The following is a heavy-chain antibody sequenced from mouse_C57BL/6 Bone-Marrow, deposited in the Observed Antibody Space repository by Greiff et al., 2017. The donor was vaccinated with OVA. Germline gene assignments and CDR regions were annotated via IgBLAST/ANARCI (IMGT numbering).Heavy chain of an antibody. CDR1: GYTFTSYW. D-gene: IGHD1-1*01. Sequence: QVQLQQPGAELVKPGASVKLSCKASGYTFTSYWMHWVKQRPGQGLEWIGMIHPNSGSTNYNEKFKSKATLTVDKSSSTAYMQLSSLTSEDSAVYYCERDYYGSSYLFAYWGQGTLVTVSA. CDR2: IHPNSGST. J-gene: IGHJ3*01. CDR3: ERDYYGSSYLFAY. V-gene: IGHV1-64*01.